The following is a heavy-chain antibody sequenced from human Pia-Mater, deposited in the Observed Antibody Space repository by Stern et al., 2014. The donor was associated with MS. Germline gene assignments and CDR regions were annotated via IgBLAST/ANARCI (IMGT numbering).Heavy chain of an antibody. Sequence: VQLVQSGGGLVKPGGSLRLSCAASGFTFSDYYMNWIRQAPGKGLEWVSYISGRDGTIFYADSVKGRFTISRDNAKKSLYLQMNSLRAEDTAVYYCARAGGSKDDFWGQGTLVTVSS. CDR2: ISGRDGTI. D-gene: IGHD3-10*01. V-gene: IGHV3-11*01. J-gene: IGHJ4*02. CDR3: ARAGGSKDDF. CDR1: GFTFSDYY.